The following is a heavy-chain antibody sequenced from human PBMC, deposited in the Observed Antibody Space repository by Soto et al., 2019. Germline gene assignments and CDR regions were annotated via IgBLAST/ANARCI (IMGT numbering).Heavy chain of an antibody. V-gene: IGHV3-53*01. CDR3: ARPSGNNERAFEL. J-gene: IGHJ3*01. Sequence: GGSLRLSCATSGFAVSSNYFIWVRQAPGKGLECVSGIFGGGKIYYADSVKGRFIASKDNSNSMVYLQMNSLRAEDTAIYYCARPSGNNERAFELWGQGTVGTFSS. CDR2: IFGGGKI. CDR1: GFAVSSNY. D-gene: IGHD1-26*01.